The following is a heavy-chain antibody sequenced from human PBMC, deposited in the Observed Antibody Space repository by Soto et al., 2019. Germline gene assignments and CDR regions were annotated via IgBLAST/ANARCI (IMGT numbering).Heavy chain of an antibody. V-gene: IGHV1-69*01. D-gene: IGHD3-10*01. CDR2: IIPNFDTP. Sequence: QVHLVQSGAEVKKPGSSVKVSCKTSGGSFNNYAVSWVRQAPGQGLEWMGGIIPNFDTPNYAQKFQDRVTIIADESTSTVYMELRSIRSNDTAVYYCAVAMVREILIFESSGMHVWGQGTTVIDSS. J-gene: IGHJ6*02. CDR3: AVAMVREILIFESSGMHV. CDR1: GGSFNNYA.